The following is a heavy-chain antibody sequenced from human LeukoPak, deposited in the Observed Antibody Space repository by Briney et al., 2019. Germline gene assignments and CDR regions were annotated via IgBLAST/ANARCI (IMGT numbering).Heavy chain of an antibody. Sequence: PSETLSLTCTVSGGSISRYYWSWIRPPPGKGLEWIGYIYYSGSTNYNPSLKSRVTISVDTSKNQFSLKLSSVTAADTAVYYCARGVFGEYPFDYWGRGTLVTVSS. CDR2: IYYSGST. V-gene: IGHV4-59*01. CDR3: ARGVFGEYPFDY. J-gene: IGHJ4*02. CDR1: GGSISRYY. D-gene: IGHD3-10*02.